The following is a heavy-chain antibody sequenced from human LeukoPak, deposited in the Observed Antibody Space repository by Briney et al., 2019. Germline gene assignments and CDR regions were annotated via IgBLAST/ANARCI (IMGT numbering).Heavy chain of an antibody. CDR1: GFTFSSYS. CDR2: ISSSSSYI. Sequence: PGGSLRLSCAASGFTFSSYSMNWVRQAPGKGLEWVSSISSSSSYIYYADSVKGRFTISRDNAKNPLYLQMNSLRAEDTAVYYCAREEVENYYGSGSYPYYYYYMDVWDKGTTVTVSS. D-gene: IGHD3-10*01. CDR3: AREEVENYYGSGSYPYYYYYMDV. V-gene: IGHV3-21*01. J-gene: IGHJ6*03.